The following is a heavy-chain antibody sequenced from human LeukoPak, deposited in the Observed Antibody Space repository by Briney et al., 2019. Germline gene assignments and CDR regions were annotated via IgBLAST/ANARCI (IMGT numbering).Heavy chain of an antibody. CDR1: GFTFSGSA. CDR3: TRPNAPDFGVVKDV. J-gene: IGHJ6*02. CDR2: IRSKANSYAT. D-gene: IGHD3-3*01. V-gene: IGHV3-73*01. Sequence: PGGSLRLSCAASGFTFSGSAMHWVRQASGKGLEWVGRIRSKANSYATAYAASVKGRFTISRDDSKNTAYLQMNSLKTEDTAVYYCTRPNAPDFGVVKDVWGQGTRSPSP.